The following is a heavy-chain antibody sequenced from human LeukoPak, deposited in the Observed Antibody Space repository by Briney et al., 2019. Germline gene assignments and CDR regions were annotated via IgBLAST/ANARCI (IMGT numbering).Heavy chain of an antibody. D-gene: IGHD4-17*01. J-gene: IGHJ4*02. CDR2: IKHDGSED. CDR1: GFTFSNYW. V-gene: IGHV3-7*03. Sequence: GGSLRLSCAASGFTFSNYWMTWVRQAPGKGLEWVANIKHDGSEDYYLDSVKGRFTISRDNSKNTLYLQMNSLRAEDTAVYYCAKEEISATVTPDYWGQGTLVTVSS. CDR3: AKEEISATVTPDY.